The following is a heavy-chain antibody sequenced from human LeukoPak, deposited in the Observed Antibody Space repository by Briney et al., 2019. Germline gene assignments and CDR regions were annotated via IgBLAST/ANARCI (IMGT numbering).Heavy chain of an antibody. D-gene: IGHD5-12*01. CDR1: GFTFSDYY. CDR2: ISGSGGST. V-gene: IGHV3-23*01. CDR3: AKDKSGYDYFDY. J-gene: IGHJ4*02. Sequence: GGSLRLSCAVSGFTFSDYYMSWIRQAPGKGLEWVSAISGSGGSTYYADSVKGRFTISRDNSKNTLYLQMNSLRAEDTAVYYCAKDKSGYDYFDYWGQGTLVTVSS.